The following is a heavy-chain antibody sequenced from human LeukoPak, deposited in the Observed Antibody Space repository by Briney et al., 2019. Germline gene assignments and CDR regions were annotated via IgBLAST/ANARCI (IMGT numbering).Heavy chain of an antibody. V-gene: IGHV1-3*01. J-gene: IGHJ5*02. D-gene: IGHD3-16*01. CDR3: ARDQAPRMITFGGPRRWFDP. CDR2: INAGNGNT. CDR1: GYTFTSYP. Sequence: GASVKVSCKASGYTFTSYPMHWVRQAPGQRLEWMGWINAGNGNTKYSQEFQGRVTITRDTSASTAYMELSRLRSDDTAVYYCARDQAPRMITFGGPRRWFDPWGQGTLVTVSS.